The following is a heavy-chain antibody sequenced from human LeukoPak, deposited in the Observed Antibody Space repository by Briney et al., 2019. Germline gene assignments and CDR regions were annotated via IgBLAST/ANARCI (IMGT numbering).Heavy chain of an antibody. CDR3: ARLGWATAPLDY. D-gene: IGHD5-12*01. CDR2: ISSSSSYT. J-gene: IGHJ4*02. V-gene: IGHV3-21*05. CDR1: GFTFSSYA. Sequence: GGSLRLSCAASGFTFSSYAISWVRQAPGKGLEWVSYISSSSSYTNYAESVKGRFTISRDNAKNSLYLQMNSLRAEDTAVYYCARLGWATAPLDYWGQGTLVTVSS.